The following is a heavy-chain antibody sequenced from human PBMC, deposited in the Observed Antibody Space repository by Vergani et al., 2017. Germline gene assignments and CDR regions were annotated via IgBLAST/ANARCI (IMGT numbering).Heavy chain of an antibody. CDR1: GYTITSYG. J-gene: IGHJ6*02. V-gene: IGHV1-18*01. CDR2: ISAYNGNT. Sequence: QVQLVQSGAEVKKPGASVKVSCKASGYTITSYGISWVRQAPGQGLEWMGWISAYNGNTNYAQKLQGRVTMTTDTSTSTAYMELRSLRSDDTAVYYCARDRCSSTSCFILGPYGMDVWGQGTTVTVSS. D-gene: IGHD2-2*01. CDR3: ARDRCSSTSCFILGPYGMDV.